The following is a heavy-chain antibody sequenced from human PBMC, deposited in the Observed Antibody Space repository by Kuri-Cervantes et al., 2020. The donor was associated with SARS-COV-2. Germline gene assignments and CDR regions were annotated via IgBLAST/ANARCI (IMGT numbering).Heavy chain of an antibody. V-gene: IGHV1-8*02. Sequence: ASVKVSCKASGYTFTNNDINWVRQASGQGLEWMGWMNPDTGNAGYAQKFQGRVTMTRITSISTAYMELSSLRFEDAAVYYCARDLQIAVVEGAFDIWGHGTMVTVSS. D-gene: IGHD6-19*01. CDR1: GYTFTNND. CDR3: ARDLQIAVVEGAFDI. J-gene: IGHJ3*02. CDR2: MNPDTGNA.